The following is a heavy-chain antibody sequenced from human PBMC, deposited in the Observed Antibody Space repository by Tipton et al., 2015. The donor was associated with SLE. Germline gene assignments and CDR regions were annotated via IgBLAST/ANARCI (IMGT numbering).Heavy chain of an antibody. J-gene: IGHJ3*02. CDR1: GFTVSSNY. D-gene: IGHD3-16*02. CDR2: IYSGGST. V-gene: IGHV3-53*01. CDR3: ARDPFGFGEVISGFDI. Sequence: SLRLSCAASGFTVSSNYMSWVRQAPGKGLEWVSVIYSGGSTYYADSVKGRFTISRDNSKNTLYLQMNSLRAEDTAVYYCARDPFGFGEVISGFDIWGQGTMVTVSS.